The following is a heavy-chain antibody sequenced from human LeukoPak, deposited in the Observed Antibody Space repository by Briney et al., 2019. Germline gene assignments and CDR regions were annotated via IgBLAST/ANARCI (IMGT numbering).Heavy chain of an antibody. CDR2: INPNSGGT. Sequence: GASVKVSCKASGYTFTGYYMHWVRQAPGQGLEWMGWINPNSGGTNYAQKFQGRVTMTRDTSISTAYMELSRLRSDDTAVYYCARVPLGYCSSTSCRRGDYYYYMDVWGKGTTVTVSS. CDR3: ARVPLGYCSSTSCRRGDYYYYMDV. V-gene: IGHV1-2*02. J-gene: IGHJ6*03. D-gene: IGHD2-2*01. CDR1: GYTFTGYY.